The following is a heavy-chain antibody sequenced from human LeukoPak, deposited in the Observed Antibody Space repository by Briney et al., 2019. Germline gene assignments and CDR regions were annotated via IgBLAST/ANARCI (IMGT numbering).Heavy chain of an antibody. CDR2: INPNSGGT. V-gene: IGHV1-2*02. CDR3: ARKPYDYVWGSYPGGGYFDY. D-gene: IGHD3-16*02. Sequence: GASVKVSCKASGYTFTGYYMHWVRQASGQGLEWMGWINPNSGGTNYAQKFQGRVTMTRDTSISTAYMELSRLRSDDTAVYYCARKPYDYVWGSYPGGGYFDYWGQGTLVTVSS. J-gene: IGHJ4*02. CDR1: GYTFTGYY.